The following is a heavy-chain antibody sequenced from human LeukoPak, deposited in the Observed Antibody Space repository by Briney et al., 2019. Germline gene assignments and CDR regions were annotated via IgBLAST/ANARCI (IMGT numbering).Heavy chain of an antibody. D-gene: IGHD1-26*01. CDR1: GFTFSSYG. CDR2: ISGSGGST. V-gene: IGHV3-23*01. Sequence: GGSLRLSCAASGFTFSSYGMSWVRQAPGKGLEWVSAISGSGGSTYYADSVKGRFTISRDNSKNTLYLQMNSLRAEDTAVYYCAKGSVGATPYYMDVWGKGTTVTVSS. J-gene: IGHJ6*03. CDR3: AKGSVGATPYYMDV.